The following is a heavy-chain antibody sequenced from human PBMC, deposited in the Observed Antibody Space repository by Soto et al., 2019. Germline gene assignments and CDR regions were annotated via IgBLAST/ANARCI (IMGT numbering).Heavy chain of an antibody. V-gene: IGHV4-30-4*01. Sequence: QVQLQESGPGLVKPSQTLSLTCTVSGGSISSGDYYWSWIRQPPGKGLEWIGYIYYSGSTYYNPSLKSRVTISVDPSKNQFSLKLSSVTAADTAVYYCARTVPYYASTYYFDYWGQGTLVTVSS. CDR1: GGSISSGDYY. J-gene: IGHJ4*02. CDR3: ARTVPYYASTYYFDY. D-gene: IGHD2-2*01. CDR2: IYYSGST.